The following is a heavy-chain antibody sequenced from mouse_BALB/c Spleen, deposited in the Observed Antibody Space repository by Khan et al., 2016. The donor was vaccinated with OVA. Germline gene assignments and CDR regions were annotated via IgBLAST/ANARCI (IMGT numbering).Heavy chain of an antibody. CDR2: ISSGGDYT. CDR3: ASHLTGSFAY. V-gene: IGHV5-6*01. Sequence: EVQRVESGGDLVKPGGSLKLSCAASGFTFSSYGMSWVRQTPDKRLEWVATISSGGDYTYYPDSVKGRFTISRDNAKNTLYLQMSSLNSEDTSMYYCASHLTGSFAYWGQGTLVTVSA. CDR1: GFTFSSYG. D-gene: IGHD4-1*01. J-gene: IGHJ3*01.